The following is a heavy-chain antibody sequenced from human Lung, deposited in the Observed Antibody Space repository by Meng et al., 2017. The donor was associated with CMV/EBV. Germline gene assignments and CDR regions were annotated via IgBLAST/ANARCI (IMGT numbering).Heavy chain of an antibody. CDR3: ARQLDTRTWDNWFDP. D-gene: IGHD2-2*01. J-gene: IGHJ5*02. Sequence: SXKGSGYSFTSYWIAWVRQMPGKGLEWMGLIYPGDSGTTYSPSFQGRVTISADKSISTTYLQWSSLKASDTAIYYCARQLDTRTWDNWFDPWGQGXLVTVSS. V-gene: IGHV5-51*01. CDR2: IYPGDSGT. CDR1: GYSFTSYW.